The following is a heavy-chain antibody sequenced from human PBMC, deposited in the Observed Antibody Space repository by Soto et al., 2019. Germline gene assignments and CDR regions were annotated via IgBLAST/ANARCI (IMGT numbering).Heavy chain of an antibody. CDR2: ISYDGSNK. CDR1: GFTFSSYG. D-gene: IGHD2-2*01. J-gene: IGHJ4*02. V-gene: IGHV3-30*18. CDR3: AKDQSGSSTSSDY. Sequence: QVQLVESGGGVVQPGRSLRLSCAASGFTFSSYGIHWVRQAPGKGLEWVAVISYDGSNKYYADSVKGRFTISRDNSKNTLYLQMNSLRAEDTAVYYCAKDQSGSSTSSDYWGQGTLVTVSS.